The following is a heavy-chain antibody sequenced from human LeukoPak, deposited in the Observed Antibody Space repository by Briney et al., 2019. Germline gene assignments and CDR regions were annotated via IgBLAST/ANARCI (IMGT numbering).Heavy chain of an antibody. Sequence: ASVKVSCKASVYTFTSYGISWVRQAPGQGLEWRGWISGYNGNTDNAQKVQGRVTMTTDTSTSTAYMELRSLRSDDTAVYYCARDGSSWTGYFQHWGQSTLVTVSS. J-gene: IGHJ1*01. CDR3: ARDGSSWTGYFQH. V-gene: IGHV1-18*01. CDR2: ISGYNGNT. CDR1: VYTFTSYG. D-gene: IGHD6-13*01.